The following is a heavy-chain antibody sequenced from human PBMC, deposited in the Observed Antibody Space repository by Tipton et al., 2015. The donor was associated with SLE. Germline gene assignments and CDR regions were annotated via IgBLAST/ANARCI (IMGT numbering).Heavy chain of an antibody. J-gene: IGHJ3*02. CDR1: GGSISSGSYY. D-gene: IGHD3-3*01. V-gene: IGHV4-61*02. CDR3: AREAYDFWSGYSDAFDI. Sequence: TLSLTCTVSGGSISSGSYYWSWIRQPAGKGPEWIGRIYTSGSTNYNPSLKSRVTISVDTSKNQFSLKLSSVTAADTAVYYCAREAYDFWSGYSDAFDIWGQGTMVTVSS. CDR2: IYTSGST.